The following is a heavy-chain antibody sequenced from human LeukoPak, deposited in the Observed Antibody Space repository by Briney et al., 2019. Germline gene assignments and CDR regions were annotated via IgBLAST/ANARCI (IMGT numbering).Heavy chain of an antibody. CDR1: GFTFSDYG. J-gene: IGHJ5*02. Sequence: GRPLRLSCAASGFTFSDYGMYWVRQAPGKGLEWVAVIRHDGSNKYYADSVKGRFTISRDSFKNTLYLQMNSLGAEDTAMYYCAKASSASPSCLNLWGQGTLVTVSS. CDR2: IRHDGSNK. D-gene: IGHD2-2*01. V-gene: IGHV3-33*06. CDR3: AKASSASPSCLNL.